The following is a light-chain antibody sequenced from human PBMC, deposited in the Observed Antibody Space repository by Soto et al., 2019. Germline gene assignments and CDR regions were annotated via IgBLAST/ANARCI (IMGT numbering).Light chain of an antibody. Sequence: QSVLTQPASGSGSPGQSITISCSGTSSAVGGYNYVSWYQQHPGKAPQVMIYDVSNRPSGVSNRFSGSKSGNTASLTISGLQAEDEADYYCYSYTTSSTYVFGTGTKVTVL. CDR3: YSYTTSSTYV. V-gene: IGLV2-14*01. J-gene: IGLJ1*01. CDR2: DVS. CDR1: SSAVGGYNY.